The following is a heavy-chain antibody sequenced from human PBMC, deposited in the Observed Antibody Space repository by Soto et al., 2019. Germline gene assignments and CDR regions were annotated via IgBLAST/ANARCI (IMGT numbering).Heavy chain of an antibody. Sequence: SETLSLTCTVSGGSVSSESHYWSWIRQTPGKGLERIGYIYYTGSTNYNPSLKGRVTMSVDTSRDQVSLRLRSVTRADTAVYYCARDTYDFRSGSYYSAMEVWGQG. CDR1: GGSVSSESHY. J-gene: IGHJ6*02. V-gene: IGHV4-61*01. D-gene: IGHD3-3*01. CDR2: IYYTGST. CDR3: ARDTYDFRSGSYYSAMEV.